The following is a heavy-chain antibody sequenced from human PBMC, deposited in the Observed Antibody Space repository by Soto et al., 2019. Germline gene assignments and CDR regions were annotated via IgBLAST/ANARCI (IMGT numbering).Heavy chain of an antibody. Sequence: GSLRLSCAASGFTFSDYYMSWIRQAPGKGLEWVAVIWYDGSNKYYADSVKGRFTNYRDNSKNTLYLQMNRLRAEDTAVYYCARDYYGSGSYFYFDYWGQGP. V-gene: IGHV3-33*08. CDR3: ARDYYGSGSYFYFDY. CDR1: GFTFSDYY. D-gene: IGHD3-10*01. J-gene: IGHJ4*02. CDR2: IWYDGSNK.